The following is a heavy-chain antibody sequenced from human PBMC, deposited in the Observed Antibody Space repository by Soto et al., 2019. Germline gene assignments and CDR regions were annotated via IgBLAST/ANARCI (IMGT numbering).Heavy chain of an antibody. V-gene: IGHV3-9*01. D-gene: IGHD6-13*01. CDR3: AKGGSAALIAPSGRDNWFDP. J-gene: IGHJ5*02. Sequence: LRLSCAASGFAFDDYVMHWVRQPPGRGLEWVSGITWNGGTIRYVDSVKGRFTISRDNAENSLYLQMNSLRPEDTAVYYCAKGGSAALIAPSGRDNWFDPWGQGTQVTVSS. CDR1: GFAFDDYV. CDR2: ITWNGGTI.